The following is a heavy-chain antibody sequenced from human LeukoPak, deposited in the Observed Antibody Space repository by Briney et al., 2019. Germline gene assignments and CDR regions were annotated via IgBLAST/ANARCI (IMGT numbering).Heavy chain of an antibody. CDR1: GFTFSSYT. Sequence: PGGSLRLSCAASGFTFSSYTMNWVRQAPGKGLEWVSYISSSSSYIYYADSVKGRFTISRDNAENSLYLQMNSLRAEDMAVYYCARGSEGYCSGGGCYYGMDVWGQGTTVTVSS. CDR2: ISSSSSYI. V-gene: IGHV3-21*01. J-gene: IGHJ6*01. D-gene: IGHD2-15*01. CDR3: ARGSEGYCSGGGCYYGMDV.